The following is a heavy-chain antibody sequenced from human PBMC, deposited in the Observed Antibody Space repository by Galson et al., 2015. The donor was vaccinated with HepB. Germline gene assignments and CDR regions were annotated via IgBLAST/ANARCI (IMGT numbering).Heavy chain of an antibody. CDR2: ISYDGSNK. V-gene: IGHV3-30*18. D-gene: IGHD5-18*01. J-gene: IGHJ4*02. CDR1: GFTFSSCG. CDR3: AKAGGAMVTDEFDY. Sequence: SLRLSCAASGFTFSSCGMHWVRQAPGKGLEWVAVISYDGSNKYYADSVKGRFTISRDNSKNTLYLQMNSLRAEDTAVYYCAKAGGAMVTDEFDYWGQGTLVTVSS.